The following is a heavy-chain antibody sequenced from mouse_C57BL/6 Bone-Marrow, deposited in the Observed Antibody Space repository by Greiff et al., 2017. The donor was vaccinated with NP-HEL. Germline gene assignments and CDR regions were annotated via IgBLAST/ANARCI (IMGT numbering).Heavy chain of an antibody. CDR3: AREGNYRWYFDV. Sequence: DVQLQESGPGLVKPSQSLSLTCSVTGYSITSGYYWNWIRQFPGNKLEWMGYISYDGSNNYNPSLKNRISITRDTSKNQFFLKLNSVTTEDTATYYCAREGNYRWYFDVWGTGTTVTVSS. V-gene: IGHV3-6*01. D-gene: IGHD2-1*01. CDR1: GYSITSGYY. J-gene: IGHJ1*03. CDR2: ISYDGSN.